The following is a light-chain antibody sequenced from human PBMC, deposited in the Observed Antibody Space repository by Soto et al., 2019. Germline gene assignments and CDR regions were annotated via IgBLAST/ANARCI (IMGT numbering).Light chain of an antibody. CDR1: QSISSW. CDR3: QQYNSYPYP. CDR2: KAS. Sequence: DIQMTQSPSTLSASVGDRVTITCRASQSISSWLAWYQQKPGKAPKLLIYKASSLESGVPSRFSGSESGTEFTLTISILQHDDFETCYCQQYNSYPYPFGQGTKLQIK. V-gene: IGKV1-5*03. J-gene: IGKJ2*01.